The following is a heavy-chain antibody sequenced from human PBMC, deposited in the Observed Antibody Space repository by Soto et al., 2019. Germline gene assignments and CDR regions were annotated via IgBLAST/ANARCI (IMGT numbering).Heavy chain of an antibody. V-gene: IGHV3-30-3*01. CDR2: ISYDGSNK. D-gene: IGHD6-19*01. J-gene: IGHJ4*02. Sequence: GASLRLSCAASGFTFSSYAMHWVRQAPGKGLEWVAVISYDGSNKYYADSVKGRFTISRDNSKNTLYLQMNSLRAEDTAVYYCARDPEQWLVPHYFDYWGQGTLVTVSS. CDR1: GFTFSSYA. CDR3: ARDPEQWLVPHYFDY.